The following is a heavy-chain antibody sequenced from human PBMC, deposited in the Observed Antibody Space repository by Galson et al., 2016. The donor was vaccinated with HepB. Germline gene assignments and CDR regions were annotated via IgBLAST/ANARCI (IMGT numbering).Heavy chain of an antibody. D-gene: IGHD4/OR15-4a*01. CDR1: GYTSSSYR. J-gene: IGHJ4*02. Sequence: QSGAEVKKPGESLKISCTLSGYTSSSYRIAWVRQMPGKGLEWLGLIYFGGFETRYSPSFQGRVIVSADRSINTAYLQWGSLEASDTAIYYCAGATHGNTWFDYWGQGTQVTVSS. CDR3: AGATHGNTWFDY. V-gene: IGHV5-51*01. CDR2: IYFGGFET.